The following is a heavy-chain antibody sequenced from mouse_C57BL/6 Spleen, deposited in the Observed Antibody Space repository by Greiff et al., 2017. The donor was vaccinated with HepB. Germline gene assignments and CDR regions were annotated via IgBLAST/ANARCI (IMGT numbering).Heavy chain of an antibody. CDR2: ISYDGSN. Sequence: VQLQQSGPGLVKPSQSLSLTCSVTGYSITSGYYWNWIRQFPGNTLEWMGYISYDGSNNYNPSLKNRISITRDTSKNQSFLKLNSVTTEDTATYYCASGDYDRGYYFDYWGQGTTLTVSS. J-gene: IGHJ2*01. CDR3: ASGDYDRGYYFDY. V-gene: IGHV3-6*01. CDR1: GYSITSGYY. D-gene: IGHD2-4*01.